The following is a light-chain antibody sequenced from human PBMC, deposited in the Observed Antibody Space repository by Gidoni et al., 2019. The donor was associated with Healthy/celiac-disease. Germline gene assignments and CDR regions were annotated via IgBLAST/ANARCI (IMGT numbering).Light chain of an antibody. CDR2: GAS. CDR1: QSVSSN. V-gene: IGKV3-15*01. J-gene: IGKJ2*01. Sequence: IVMTQSPATLSVSPGERATLSCRASQSVSSNLAWYQQKHGQAPRLLIYGASTRATGIPARFSGSGSGTEFTLTISSLQSEDFAVYYCQQYNNWPPTFGQGTKLEIK. CDR3: QQYNNWPPT.